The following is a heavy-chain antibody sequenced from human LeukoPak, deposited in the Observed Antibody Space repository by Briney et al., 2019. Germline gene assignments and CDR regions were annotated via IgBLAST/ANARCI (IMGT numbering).Heavy chain of an antibody. CDR1: GYNFAHDW. D-gene: IGHD2/OR15-2a*01. CDR3: ASGRESGILYIDY. Sequence: GESLKISCKGSGYNFAHDWIGWVRQMPGKGLEWMGIIFPDDSDTIYSPSFQGQVTISADKSINTAYLQWSNLKASDSAIYYCASGRESGILYIDYWGQGTLVTVSS. V-gene: IGHV5-51*01. J-gene: IGHJ4*02. CDR2: IFPDDSDT.